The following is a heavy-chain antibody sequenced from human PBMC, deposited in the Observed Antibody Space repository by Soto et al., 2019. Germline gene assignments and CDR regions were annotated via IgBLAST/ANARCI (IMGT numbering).Heavy chain of an antibody. CDR1: RDSISSYY. Sequence: PAETLSVTCAVSRDSISSYYWRWIRKPPGKGLEWIGYIYYSGSTNYNPSLKSRVTISVATSKNQFSLKLSSVTAADTAVYYCARGRFLEWLYVDSLDGMDVWGKGTTV. J-gene: IGHJ6*04. D-gene: IGHD3-3*01. V-gene: IGHV4-59*01. CDR3: ARGRFLEWLYVDSLDGMDV. CDR2: IYYSGST.